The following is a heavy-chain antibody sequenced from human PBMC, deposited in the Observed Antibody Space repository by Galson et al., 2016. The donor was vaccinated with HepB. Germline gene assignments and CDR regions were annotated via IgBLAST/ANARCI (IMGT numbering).Heavy chain of an antibody. Sequence: SLRLSCAASGFSLSNHAMDWVRQAPGKGLEWVAVISYDGSDKYYADSVKGRFTISRDNSKNTLYLQMDSLRADDTAVYYCAREGEGGFDYWGQGTLVTVSS. D-gene: IGHD1-26*01. J-gene: IGHJ4*02. CDR1: GFSLSNHA. CDR2: ISYDGSDK. V-gene: IGHV3-30*04. CDR3: AREGEGGFDY.